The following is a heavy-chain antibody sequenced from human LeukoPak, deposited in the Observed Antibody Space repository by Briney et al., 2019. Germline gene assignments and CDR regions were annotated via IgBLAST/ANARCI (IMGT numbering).Heavy chain of an antibody. V-gene: IGHV5-51*01. CDR1: GYIFTSYW. Sequence: NHGEPLKISCKGSGYIFTSYWIGWVRQMPGKGLELRGIIYPGDSGTTYCASFQGQVTISAAKSTSTAYLQWISMKPSDTAIYYCARPYSSSWYFDYWGQGTLVTVSS. D-gene: IGHD6-13*01. J-gene: IGHJ4*02. CDR2: IYPGDSGT. CDR3: ARPYSSSWYFDY.